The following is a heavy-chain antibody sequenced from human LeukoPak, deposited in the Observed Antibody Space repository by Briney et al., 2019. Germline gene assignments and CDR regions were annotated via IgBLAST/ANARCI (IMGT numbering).Heavy chain of an antibody. CDR2: IYSSGYT. CDR3: ARERRDGHNYADF. CDR1: NGSISSHY. J-gene: IGHJ4*02. D-gene: IGHD5-24*01. Sequence: PSETLSLTCTVSNGSISSHYWSWIRQPPGKGLEWIGLIYSSGYTNYNPSLKSRVTISVDTSRNQFSLKLSSATAADTAVYFCARERRDGHNYADFWGQGALVTVSS. V-gene: IGHV4-59*11.